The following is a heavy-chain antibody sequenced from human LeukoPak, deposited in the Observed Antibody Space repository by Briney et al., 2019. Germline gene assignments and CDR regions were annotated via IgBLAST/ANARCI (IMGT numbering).Heavy chain of an antibody. CDR1: GFTFSSYA. V-gene: IGHV3-64*01. CDR3: ARDALVVVAATPSSPNWFDP. D-gene: IGHD2-15*01. CDR2: ISGNGGST. J-gene: IGHJ5*02. Sequence: GGSLRLSCAASGFTFSSYAMHWVRQAPGKGLEYVSAISGNGGSTYYANSVKGRFTISRDNSKNTLYLQMGSLRVEDMAVYYCARDALVVVAATPSSPNWFDPWGQGTLVTVSS.